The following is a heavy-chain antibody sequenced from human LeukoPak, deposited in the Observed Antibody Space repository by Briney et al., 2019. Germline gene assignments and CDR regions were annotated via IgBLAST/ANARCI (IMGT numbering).Heavy chain of an antibody. CDR2: IKSKTDGGTT. Sequence: GGSLRLSCAASGFTFDDYAMHWVRQAPGKGLEWVGRIKSKTDGGTTDYAAPVKGRFTISRDDSKNTLYLQMNSLKTEDTAVYYCTTRGGSFSIFDYWGQGTLVTVSS. CDR3: TTRGGSFSIFDY. D-gene: IGHD1-26*01. CDR1: GFTFDDYA. V-gene: IGHV3-15*01. J-gene: IGHJ4*02.